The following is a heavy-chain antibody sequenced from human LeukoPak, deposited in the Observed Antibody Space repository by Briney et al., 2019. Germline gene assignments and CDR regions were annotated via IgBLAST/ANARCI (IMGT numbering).Heavy chain of an antibody. CDR3: ARQSSGGSFDY. CDR2: INHSGST. Sequence: SETLSLTCTVSGGSISGYYWSWIRQPPGKGLEWIGEINHSGSTNYNPSLKSRVTISVDTSKNQFSLKLSSVTAADTAVYYCARQSSGGSFDYWGQGTLVTVSS. CDR1: GGSISGYY. V-gene: IGHV4-34*01. D-gene: IGHD2-15*01. J-gene: IGHJ4*02.